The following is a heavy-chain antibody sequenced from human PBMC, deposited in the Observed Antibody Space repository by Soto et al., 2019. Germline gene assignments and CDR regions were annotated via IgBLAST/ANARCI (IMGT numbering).Heavy chain of an antibody. CDR3: ASSEIVVVVAATPGAFDI. CDR1: GGTFSSYA. V-gene: IGHV1-69*06. D-gene: IGHD2-15*01. CDR2: IIPIFGTA. J-gene: IGHJ3*02. Sequence: SVKVSCKASGGTFSSYAISWVRQAPGQGLEWMGGIIPIFGTANYAQKFQGRVTITADKSTSTAYMELSSLRSEDTAVYYCASSEIVVVVAATPGAFDIWGQGTMVTVSS.